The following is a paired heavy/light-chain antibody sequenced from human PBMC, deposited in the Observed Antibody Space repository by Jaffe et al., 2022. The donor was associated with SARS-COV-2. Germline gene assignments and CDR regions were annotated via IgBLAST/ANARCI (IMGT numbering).Heavy chain of an antibody. CDR3: TTDIQSSGYYLTFDH. D-gene: IGHD3-22*01. J-gene: IGHJ4*02. V-gene: IGHV3-15*01. CDR2: IKSKAVGGAT. CDR1: GFTFSNAW. Sequence: EVQLVESGGGLVKPGGSLRLSCAASGFTFSNAWMSWVRQAPGKGLEWVARIKSKAVGGATDYVAPVKGRFTISRDDSRNMLYLQMNSLKNEDTAVYYCTTDIQSSGYYLTFDHWGQGALVTVSS.
Light chain of an antibody. Sequence: DIQMTQSPSTLSASVGDRVIITCRASQNINSWLAWYQQKPGKTPKLLIYKASSLKSGVPSRFSGSGSGTEFTLTISSLQPDDFATYYCQQHNTYSTFGQGTKLEIK. CDR2: KAS. V-gene: IGKV1-5*03. J-gene: IGKJ2*01. CDR1: QNINSW. CDR3: QQHNTYST.